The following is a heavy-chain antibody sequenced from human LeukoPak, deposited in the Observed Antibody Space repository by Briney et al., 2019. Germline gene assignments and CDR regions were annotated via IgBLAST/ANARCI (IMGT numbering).Heavy chain of an antibody. CDR2: ISAYNGNT. Sequence: ASVKVSCKASGYTFTSYGISWVRQAPGQGLEWMGWISAYNGNTNYAQKLQGRVTMTTDTSTSTAYMELRSLRSDDTAVYYCARLRGTGLYYYDSSGLPPGYYFDYWGQGTLVTVSS. CDR3: ARLRGTGLYYYDSSGLPPGYYFDY. J-gene: IGHJ4*02. D-gene: IGHD3-22*01. CDR1: GYTFTSYG. V-gene: IGHV1-18*01.